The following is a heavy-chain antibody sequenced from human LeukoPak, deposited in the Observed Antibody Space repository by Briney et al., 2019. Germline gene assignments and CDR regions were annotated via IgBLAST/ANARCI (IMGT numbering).Heavy chain of an antibody. CDR3: ARDESGYSSE. CDR1: GFTFSTCP. J-gene: IGHJ4*02. V-gene: IGHV3-64*01. Sequence: GGSLRLSCASSGFTFSTCPMHWVRQAPGKGLEHVSSITSDGGTTYYANSVKGRFTISRDNSKNTLYLQMGSLRDEDMSVYYCARDESGYSSEWGQGTLVTVSS. CDR2: ITSDGGTT. D-gene: IGHD6-19*01.